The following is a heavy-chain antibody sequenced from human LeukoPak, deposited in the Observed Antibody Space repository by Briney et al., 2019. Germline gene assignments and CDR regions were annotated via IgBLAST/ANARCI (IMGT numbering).Heavy chain of an antibody. J-gene: IGHJ4*02. CDR3: ARNPTGGYYYFDY. V-gene: IGHV4-38-2*02. Sequence: PSETLSLTCTVSDYSISSAYYWGWIRQPPGKGLEWIGSIYHSGNTYYNPSLKSRVTISVDTSNNQFSLKLSSVTAADTAVYYCARNPTGGYYYFDYWGQGTLVIVSS. CDR1: DYSISSAYY. D-gene: IGHD2-8*02. CDR2: IYHSGNT.